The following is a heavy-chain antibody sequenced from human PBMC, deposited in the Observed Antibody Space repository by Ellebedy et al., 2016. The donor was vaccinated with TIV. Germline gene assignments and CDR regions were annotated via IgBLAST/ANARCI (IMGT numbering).Heavy chain of an antibody. CDR2: INQDGGET. Sequence: PGGSLRLSCAASGFTISRHWMSWVRQGPGKGLEWVANINQDGGETNYVDSVRGRFTISRDNAKNSLYLQMNSLRAEDTAVYYCARLIGGTSQCAFDIWGQGTMVTVSS. CDR1: GFTISRHW. CDR3: ARLIGGTSQCAFDI. J-gene: IGHJ3*02. D-gene: IGHD2-2*01. V-gene: IGHV3-7*01.